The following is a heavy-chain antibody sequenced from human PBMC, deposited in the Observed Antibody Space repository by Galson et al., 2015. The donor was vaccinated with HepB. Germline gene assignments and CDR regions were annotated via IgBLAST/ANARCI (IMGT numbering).Heavy chain of an antibody. Sequence: SLRLSCAASGFTFSSYAMSWVRQAPGKGLEWVSAISGSGGSTYYADSVKGRFTISRDNSKNTLYLQMNSLKTEDTGVYYCTTVSCSGGSCYRSPAKHDSWGQGTLVTVSS. CDR3: TTVSCSGGSCYRSPAKHDS. CDR1: GFTFSSYA. V-gene: IGHV3-23*01. CDR2: ISGSGGST. J-gene: IGHJ4*02. D-gene: IGHD2-15*01.